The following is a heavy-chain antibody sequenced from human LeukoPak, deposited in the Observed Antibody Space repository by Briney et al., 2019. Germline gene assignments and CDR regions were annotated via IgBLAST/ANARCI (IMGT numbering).Heavy chain of an antibody. J-gene: IGHJ4*02. Sequence: SETLSLTCAVSGYSISSGYYWGWGRPPPGKGLEWSGSIYHSGSTYYNPSLKSRVTISVDTSKNQFSLKLSSVTAADTAVYYCAREQTGDSSGWYSEGGKCDLWGQGTLV. CDR2: IYHSGST. D-gene: IGHD6-19*01. CDR1: GYSISSGYY. CDR3: AREQTGDSSGWYSEGGKCDL. V-gene: IGHV4-38-2*02.